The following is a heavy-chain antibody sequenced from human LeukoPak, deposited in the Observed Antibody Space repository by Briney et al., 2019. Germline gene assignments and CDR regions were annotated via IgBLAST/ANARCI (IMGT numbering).Heavy chain of an antibody. CDR1: GGSFSGYY. CDR2: INHSGST. J-gene: IGHJ5*02. V-gene: IGHV4-34*01. Sequence: SETLSLTCAVYGGSFSGYYWSWIRQPPGKGLEWIGEINHSGSTNYNPSLKSRVAISVDTSKNQFSLKLSSVTAADTAVYYCARGGGCSSIGCHQAFDPWGQGTLVTVSS. CDR3: ARGGGCSSIGCHQAFDP. D-gene: IGHD2-2*01.